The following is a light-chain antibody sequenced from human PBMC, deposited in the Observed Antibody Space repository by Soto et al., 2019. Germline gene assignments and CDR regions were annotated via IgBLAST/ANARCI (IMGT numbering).Light chain of an antibody. CDR2: EDS. CDR3: TSYTSSTTNYV. V-gene: IGLV2-14*01. Sequence: QSALTQPASVSGSPGQSITISCTGTSSDIGGYDYVSWYQQHPGKAPKLMIYEDSNRPSGVSNRFSGSKSGNTASLTISGLQAEDEADYYCTSYTSSTTNYVFGSGTKLTVL. CDR1: SSDIGGYDY. J-gene: IGLJ1*01.